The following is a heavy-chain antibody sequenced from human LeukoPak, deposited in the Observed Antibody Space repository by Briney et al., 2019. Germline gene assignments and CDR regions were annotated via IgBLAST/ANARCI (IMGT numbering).Heavy chain of an antibody. V-gene: IGHV1-2*02. CDR1: GYTFTGYY. CDR2: INPNSGGT. Sequence: ASVKVSCKASGYTFTGYYMHWVRQAPGQGLEWMGWINPNSGGTNYAQKFQGRVTMTRDTSISTAYMELSRLRSDDTAVYYCARAFTMVRGVVYYYYMDVWGKGTTVTISS. CDR3: ARAFTMVRGVVYYYYMDV. J-gene: IGHJ6*03. D-gene: IGHD3-10*01.